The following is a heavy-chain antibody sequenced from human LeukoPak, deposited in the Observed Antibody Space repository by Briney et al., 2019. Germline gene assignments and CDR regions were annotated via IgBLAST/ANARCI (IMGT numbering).Heavy chain of an antibody. CDR1: GFTFSSYA. CDR2: ISYDGSNK. V-gene: IGHV3-30*04. D-gene: IGHD2-2*01. CDR3: ARDGVVVRVFDY. Sequence: GGSLRLSCAASGFTFSSYAMHWVRQAPGKGLEWVAVISYDGSNKYYADSVKGRFTISRDNSKNTLYLQMNSLRAEDTAVYYCARDGVVVRVFDYWGQGTLVTVSS. J-gene: IGHJ4*02.